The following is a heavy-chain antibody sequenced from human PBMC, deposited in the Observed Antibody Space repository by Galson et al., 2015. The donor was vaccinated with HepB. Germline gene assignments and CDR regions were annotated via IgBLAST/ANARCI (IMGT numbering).Heavy chain of an antibody. D-gene: IGHD2-21*02. J-gene: IGHJ4*02. CDR3: TRAIIVCGGDCYSLRENFDY. V-gene: IGHV3-49*03. CDR2: IRSKAYGGTT. CDR1: GFTFGDYA. Sequence: SLRLSCAASGFTFGDYAMSWFRQAPGKGLEWVGFIRSKAYGGTTEYAASVKGRFTISRDDSKSIAYLQMNSLKTEDTAVYYCTRAIIVCGGDCYSLRENFDYWGQGTLVTVSS.